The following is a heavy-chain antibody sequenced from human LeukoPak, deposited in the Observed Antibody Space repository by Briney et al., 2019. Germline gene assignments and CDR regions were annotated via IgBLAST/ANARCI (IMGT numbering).Heavy chain of an antibody. V-gene: IGHV3-15*01. CDR1: GFTFSNAW. CDR2: IKSKTDGGTT. D-gene: IGHD3-22*01. J-gene: IGHJ4*02. CDR3: TTAHYYDSSGYYPDY. Sequence: PGGSLRLSCAASGFTFSNAWMSWVRQAPGKGLEWVGRIKSKTDGGTTDYAAPVKGRFTISRDDSKNTLYLQMNSLKTEDTAVYYCTTAHYYDSSGYYPDYWGQGTLVAVSS.